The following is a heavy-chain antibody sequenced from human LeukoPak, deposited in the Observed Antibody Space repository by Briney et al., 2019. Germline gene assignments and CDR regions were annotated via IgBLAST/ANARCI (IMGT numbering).Heavy chain of an antibody. Sequence: SETLSLTCTVSGGSSSNYYWSWVRQPPGKGLEWIGYVYYSGGTNYNPSLKSQVAISVDTSKNKFSLKLSSVTAADTAVYYCARVDYYDSSGYPRDYWGQGTLVTVSSGMDVWGQGTTVTVSS. J-gene: IGHJ6*02. CDR1: GGSSSNYY. CDR3: ARVDYYDSSGYPRDYWGQGTLVTVSSGMDV. CDR2: VYYSGGT. V-gene: IGHV4-59*01. D-gene: IGHD3-22*01.